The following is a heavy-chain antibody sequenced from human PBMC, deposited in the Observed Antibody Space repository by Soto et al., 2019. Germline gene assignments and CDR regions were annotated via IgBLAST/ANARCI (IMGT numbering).Heavy chain of an antibody. J-gene: IGHJ6*02. Sequence: QVQLVQSGAEVKKPGASVKVSCKASGYTFTSYGISWVRQAPGQGLEWMGWISAYNGNTNYAQKLQGRATMTTDTSTSTAYMELRSLRSDDTAVYYCARLYSSSSYYYYYYGMDVWGQGTTVTVSS. V-gene: IGHV1-18*01. CDR2: ISAYNGNT. D-gene: IGHD6-6*01. CDR3: ARLYSSSSYYYYYYGMDV. CDR1: GYTFTSYG.